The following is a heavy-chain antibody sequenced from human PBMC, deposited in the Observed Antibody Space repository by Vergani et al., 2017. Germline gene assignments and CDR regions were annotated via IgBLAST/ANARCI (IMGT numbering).Heavy chain of an antibody. CDR2: IYYSGST. Sequence: QVQLQESGPGLVKSSETLSLTCSVSGGSISSYYWSWIRQPPGKGLEWIGYIYYSGSTNYNPSLKSRVTISVDTSKNQFSLKLSSVTAADTAVYYCARGNYYYDSSGYSNWGQGTLVTVSS. J-gene: IGHJ4*02. V-gene: IGHV4-59*01. D-gene: IGHD3-22*01. CDR3: ARGNYYYDSSGYSN. CDR1: GGSISSYY.